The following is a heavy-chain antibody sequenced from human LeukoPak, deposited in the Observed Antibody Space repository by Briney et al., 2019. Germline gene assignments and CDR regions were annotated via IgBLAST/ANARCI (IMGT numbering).Heavy chain of an antibody. Sequence: GGSLRLSCAASGFTFSSYGMHWVRQAPGKGLEWVAVISYDGSNKYYADSVKGRFTISRDNSKNTLYLQMNSLRAEDTAVYYCARDPPGPTERVFDYWGQGTLVTVSS. D-gene: IGHD3-10*01. CDR2: ISYDGSNK. CDR1: GFTFSSYG. CDR3: ARDPPGPTERVFDY. V-gene: IGHV3-30*03. J-gene: IGHJ4*02.